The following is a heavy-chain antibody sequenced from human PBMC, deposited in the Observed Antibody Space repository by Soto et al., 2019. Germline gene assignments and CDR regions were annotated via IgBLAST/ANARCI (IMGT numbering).Heavy chain of an antibody. CDR2: IHPSGST. CDR1: GGSISSSDYY. CDR3: ARGIDVYKTGNY. V-gene: IGHV4-39*07. D-gene: IGHD1-26*01. Sequence: SETLSLTCTVSGGSISSSDYYWCGIRQPPGRGLEWIGEIHPSGSTHFNPSLKSRGTISVDTSKSQFSLKLISVTAADTAIYYCARGIDVYKTGNYWSQGTRDSVAS. J-gene: IGHJ4*02.